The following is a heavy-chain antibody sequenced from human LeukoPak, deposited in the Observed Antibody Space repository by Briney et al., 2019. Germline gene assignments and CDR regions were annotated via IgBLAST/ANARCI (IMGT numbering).Heavy chain of an antibody. D-gene: IGHD3-10*01. CDR2: ISGISGSTT. V-gene: IGHV3-23*01. CDR1: GFNFADHA. Sequence: GGSLRLSCAASGFNFADHAMRWVRQDPGKGLEWVSAISGISGSTTIYADSVKGRFAVSRDNSRNTLFLQMNSLRAEDTAVYYCAKNYASGRGVPYAMDVWGQGTTVTVAS. J-gene: IGHJ6*02. CDR3: AKNYASGRGVPYAMDV.